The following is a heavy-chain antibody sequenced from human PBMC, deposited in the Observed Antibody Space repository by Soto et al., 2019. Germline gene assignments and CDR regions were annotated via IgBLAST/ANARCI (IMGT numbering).Heavy chain of an antibody. V-gene: IGHV5-51*01. J-gene: IGHJ4*02. CDR1: GYDFNTNW. CDR3: ARLPRDCNKTSRYYADH. CDR2: MYPGDSDT. Sequence: GESLKISCRGSGYDFNTNWFGWVRQLPGRGLEWVGIMYPGDSDTRYNPSLQGHVTLSVDVTVSTAFLQWRSLETSDTGMYFCARLPRDCNKTSRYYADHWGQGTQVTVSS. D-gene: IGHD3-3*01.